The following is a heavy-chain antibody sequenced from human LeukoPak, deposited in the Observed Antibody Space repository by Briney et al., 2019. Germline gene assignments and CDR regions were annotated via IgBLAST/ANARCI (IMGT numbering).Heavy chain of an antibody. CDR1: GYTFTGYY. V-gene: IGHV1-2*02. CDR2: INPNSGGT. Sequence: EASVKVSCKASGYTFTGYYMHWVRQAPGQGLEWMGWINPNSGGTNYAQKFQGRVTMTRDTSISTAYMELSRLRSDDTAVYYCARSGRVGATGWFDPWGQGTLVTVSS. CDR3: ARSGRVGATGWFDP. J-gene: IGHJ5*02. D-gene: IGHD1-26*01.